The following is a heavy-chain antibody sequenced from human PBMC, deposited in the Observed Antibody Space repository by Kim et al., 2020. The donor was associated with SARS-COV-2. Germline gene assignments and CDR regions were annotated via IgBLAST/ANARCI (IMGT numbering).Heavy chain of an antibody. D-gene: IGHD3-22*01. CDR1: GGSISSGGYY. CDR2: IYYSGST. CDR3: AISRTYYYDSSGYYYDAFDI. V-gene: IGHV4-31*03. J-gene: IGHJ3*02. Sequence: SETLSLTCTVSGGSISSGGYYWSWIRQHPGKGLEWIGYIYYSGSTYYNPSLKSRVTISVDTSKNQFSLKLSSVTAADTAVYYCAISRTYYYDSSGYYYDAFDIWGQGTMVTVSA.